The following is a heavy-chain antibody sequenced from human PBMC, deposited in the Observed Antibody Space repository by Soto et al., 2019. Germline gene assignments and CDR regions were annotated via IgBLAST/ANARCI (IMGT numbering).Heavy chain of an antibody. CDR2: INSDGSST. CDR3: SKGIYPRITIFAAY. J-gene: IGHJ1*01. D-gene: IGHD3-9*01. V-gene: IGHV3-74*01. Sequence: GGSLRLSCAASGFTFSSYWMHWVRQAPGKGLVWVSRINSDGSSTSYADSVKGRFTISRDNAKNTLYLQMNSLRAEDTAVYYFSKGIYPRITIFAAYWGQGTLVIVSS. CDR1: GFTFSSYW.